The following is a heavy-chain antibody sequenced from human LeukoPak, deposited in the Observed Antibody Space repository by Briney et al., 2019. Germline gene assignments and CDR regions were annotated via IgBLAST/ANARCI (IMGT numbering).Heavy chain of an antibody. CDR3: ARDASSQAMAIRSFDY. Sequence: ASVKVSFKASGYTFTSYYMHWVRQAPGQGLEWMGIINPSGGSTSYAQKFQGRVTMTRDTSTSTVYMELSSLRSEDTAVYYCARDASSQAMAIRSFDYWGQGTLVTVSS. V-gene: IGHV1-46*01. D-gene: IGHD3-3*02. CDR2: INPSGGST. J-gene: IGHJ4*02. CDR1: GYTFTSYY.